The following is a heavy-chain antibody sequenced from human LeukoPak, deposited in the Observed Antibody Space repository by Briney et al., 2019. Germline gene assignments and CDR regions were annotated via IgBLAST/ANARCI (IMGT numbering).Heavy chain of an antibody. J-gene: IGHJ6*03. CDR1: GFTVSSNY. CDR2: IYSGGST. Sequence: GGSLRLSCAASGFTVSSNYMSWVRQAPGKGLEWVSVIYSGGSTYYADSVKGRFTISRDNSKNTLYLQMNSLKTEDTAVYYCTTDRPTYYYDSSGYYYVTQDYMDVWGKGTTVTVSS. D-gene: IGHD3-22*01. V-gene: IGHV3-53*01. CDR3: TTDRPTYYYDSSGYYYVTQDYMDV.